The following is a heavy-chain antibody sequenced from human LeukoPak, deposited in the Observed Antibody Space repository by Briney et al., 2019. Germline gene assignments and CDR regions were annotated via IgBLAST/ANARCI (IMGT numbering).Heavy chain of an antibody. J-gene: IGHJ6*02. CDR2: ISGSGGST. Sequence: GGSLRLSCAASGFTFSSYAMSWVRQAPGKGLEWVSAISGSGGSTYYADSVKGRFTISRDNSKNTLYLQMNSLRAEDTAVYYCAKSSSSWYYCYGMDVWGQGTTVTVSS. V-gene: IGHV3-23*01. D-gene: IGHD2-2*01. CDR1: GFTFSSYA. CDR3: AKSSSSWYYCYGMDV.